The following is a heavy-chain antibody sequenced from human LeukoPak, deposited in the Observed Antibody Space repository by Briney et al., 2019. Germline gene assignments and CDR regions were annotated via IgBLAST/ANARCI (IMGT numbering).Heavy chain of an antibody. Sequence: GGSLRLSCAASGFTFSDYYMSWIRQAPGKGLEWVANIRKDGSEKYYVDSVKGRFTISRDNAKNSLYLQMNSLRAEDTAVYYCARDKSKSMGRGVIIKDHSYYYMDVWGKGTTVTISS. CDR1: GFTFSDYY. CDR3: ARDKSKSMGRGVIIKDHSYYYMDV. V-gene: IGHV3-7*01. J-gene: IGHJ6*03. CDR2: IRKDGSEK. D-gene: IGHD3-10*01.